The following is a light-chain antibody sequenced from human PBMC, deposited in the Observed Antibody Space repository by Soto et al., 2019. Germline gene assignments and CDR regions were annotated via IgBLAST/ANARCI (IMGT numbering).Light chain of an antibody. CDR2: KAS. CDR3: QQYNSHPWT. CDR1: QSISSW. V-gene: IGKV1-5*03. Sequence: DIQMTQSPSTLSASVGDRVTITCRASQSISSWLAWYQQKPGQAPDLLIYKASTLDSGVPFRFSGSGSGTDFSLTISSLQPDDFATYYCQQYNSHPWTFGQGTKVDIK. J-gene: IGKJ1*01.